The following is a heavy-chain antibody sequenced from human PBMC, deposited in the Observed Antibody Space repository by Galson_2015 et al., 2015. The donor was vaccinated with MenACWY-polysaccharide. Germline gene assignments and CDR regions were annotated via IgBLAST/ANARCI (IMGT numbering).Heavy chain of an antibody. CDR2: VSASGGST. D-gene: IGHD3-16*01. CDR3: AKDSGPGEIAYSLGAFYI. J-gene: IGHJ3*02. Sequence: SLRLSCAASGFTFSSYAMSWVRQAPGKGLEWVSGVSASGGSTVYTDSAKGRFTMSRDNSKRSLYLQMNSLRAEDTAVYYCAKDSGPGEIAYSLGAFYIWGRGTIVTLPS. CDR1: GFTFSSYA. V-gene: IGHV3-23*01.